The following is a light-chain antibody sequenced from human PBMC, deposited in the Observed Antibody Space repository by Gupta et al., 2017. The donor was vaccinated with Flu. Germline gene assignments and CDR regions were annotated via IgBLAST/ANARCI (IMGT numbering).Light chain of an antibody. CDR3: QHENNWPHS. CDR2: DAS. CDR1: QSISNY. J-gene: IGKJ4*01. Sequence: EIVMTQSPATLSVSPGERVTLSCGASQSISNYLAWYQQKAGQAPRLLIYDASTRATGIPARFSGNGSGTEFTLTISSLQSEDFAVYYCQHENNWPHSFGGGTKVEI. V-gene: IGKV3-15*01.